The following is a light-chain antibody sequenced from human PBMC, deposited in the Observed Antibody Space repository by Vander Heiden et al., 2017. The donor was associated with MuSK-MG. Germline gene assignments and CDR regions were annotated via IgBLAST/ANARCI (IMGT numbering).Light chain of an antibody. V-gene: IGKV1-5*01. CDR1: QSINSW. Sequence: DIQMTQSPSTLSASVGERVTITCRASQSINSWLACHQQKPGKAPKILIYDASSLESGVPSRFSGSGSGTEFTLTISSLQPDDFATYYCQQDNSFPFTFGHGTKVXIK. J-gene: IGKJ3*01. CDR2: DAS. CDR3: QQDNSFPFT.